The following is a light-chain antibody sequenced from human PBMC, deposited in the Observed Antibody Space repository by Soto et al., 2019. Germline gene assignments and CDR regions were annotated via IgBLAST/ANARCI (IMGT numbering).Light chain of an antibody. J-gene: IGKJ3*01. CDR1: QSVSNSF. V-gene: IGKV3-20*01. Sequence: EIVLTQSPGTLSLSPGERATLSCRASQSVSNSFLVWYQQKPGQAPRLLIYGASSRATGIPDRFSGSGSGTDFTLTISRLEPEDLAVYYCQQYGSSPFTFGPGTKVDVK. CDR3: QQYGSSPFT. CDR2: GAS.